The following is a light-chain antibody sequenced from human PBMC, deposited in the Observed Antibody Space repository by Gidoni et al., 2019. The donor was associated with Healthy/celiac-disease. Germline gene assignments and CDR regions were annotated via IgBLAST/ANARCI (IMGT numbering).Light chain of an antibody. J-gene: IGKJ1*01. CDR3: QQSYSTPRT. CDR1: KSISSY. V-gene: IGKV1-39*01. Sequence: LMTPSPSSPSAAVGGGVTITCPANKSISSYLNWYQQKPGKAPKLLIDAAASLQSGVPSRFSGSGSGEDFTPTISRLQQEDFTTYYCQQSYSTPRTFXQXTKVXIK. CDR2: AAA.